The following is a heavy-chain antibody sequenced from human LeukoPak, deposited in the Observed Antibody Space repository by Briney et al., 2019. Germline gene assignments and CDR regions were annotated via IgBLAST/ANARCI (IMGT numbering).Heavy chain of an antibody. J-gene: IGHJ6*02. CDR2: IYYPGST. CDR3: ARAPTWNYGMDV. V-gene: IGHV4-59*01. Sequence: SETLSLTCTVSGGFISNYYWSWIRQPPGKGLEWIGYIYYPGSTNYNPSLKSRVAISVDASKNQFSLKLSSVTAADTAVYHCARAPTWNYGMDVWGQGTAVTVSS. CDR1: GGFISNYY. D-gene: IGHD2/OR15-2a*01.